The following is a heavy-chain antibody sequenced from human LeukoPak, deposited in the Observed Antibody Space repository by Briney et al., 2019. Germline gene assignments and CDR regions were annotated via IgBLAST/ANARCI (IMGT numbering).Heavy chain of an antibody. J-gene: IGHJ4*02. V-gene: IGHV1-69*01. CDR3: AGSGVLMVYAHFDY. Sequence: SVKVSCKASGGTFSSYAISWVRQAPGQGREWMGGIIPIFGTANYAQKFQGRVTITADESTSTAYMELSSLRSEDTAVYYCAGSGVLMVYAHFDYWGQGTLVTVSS. D-gene: IGHD2-8*01. CDR1: GGTFSSYA. CDR2: IIPIFGTA.